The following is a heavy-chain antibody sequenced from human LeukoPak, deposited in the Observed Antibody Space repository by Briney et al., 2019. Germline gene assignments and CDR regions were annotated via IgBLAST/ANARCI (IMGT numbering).Heavy chain of an antibody. CDR1: GFTFSSYS. Sequence: GGSLRLSCAASGFTFSSYSMNWVRQAPGKGLGWVSSISSSSSYIYYADSVKGRFTISRDNAKNSLYLQMNSLRAEDTAVYYCARDGSSGWYRGYYYYMDVWGKGTTVTVSS. J-gene: IGHJ6*03. CDR2: ISSSSSYI. CDR3: ARDGSSGWYRGYYYYMDV. D-gene: IGHD6-19*01. V-gene: IGHV3-21*01.